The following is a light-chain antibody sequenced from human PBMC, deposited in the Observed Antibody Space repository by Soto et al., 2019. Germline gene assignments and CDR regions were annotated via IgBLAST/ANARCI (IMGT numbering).Light chain of an antibody. CDR3: QQYGGSPLT. CDR2: GAS. J-gene: IGKJ4*01. CDR1: QSVTSTY. Sequence: EIVLTQSPGTLSLSPGERATLSCRASQSVTSTYLAWYQQKPGQAPRLLIYGASNRATGIPDRFTGSGSGTDSTLTISRLEPEDFAVYYCQQYGGSPLTFGGGTTLEIK. V-gene: IGKV3-20*01.